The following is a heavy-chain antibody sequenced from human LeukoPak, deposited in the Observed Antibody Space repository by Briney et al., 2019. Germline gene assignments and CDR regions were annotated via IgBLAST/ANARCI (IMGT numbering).Heavy chain of an antibody. CDR1: GFTFSSYG. V-gene: IGHV3-23*01. Sequence: PGGSLRLSCAASGFTFSSYGMSWVRQAPGKGLGWVSAISGSGGSTYCTDSVKGRFTISRDNSKNTLYVQMNSLRAEDTAVYYCAKQFLWFGELSHFDYWGQGSLVTVSS. J-gene: IGHJ4*02. D-gene: IGHD3-10*01. CDR3: AKQFLWFGELSHFDY. CDR2: ISGSGGST.